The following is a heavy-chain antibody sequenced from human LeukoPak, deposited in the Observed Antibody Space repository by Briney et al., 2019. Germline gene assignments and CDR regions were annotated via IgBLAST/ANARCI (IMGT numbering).Heavy chain of an antibody. D-gene: IGHD3-22*01. CDR1: GITFSSYA. V-gene: IGHV3-23*01. Sequence: PGGSLRLSCAAFGITFSSYAMSWVRQAPGKGLEWVSAISGSGGSTYYADSVKGRFTISRDNSKNTLYLQMNSLRAEDTAVYYCAREPGYDSSGCFDYWGQGTLVTVSS. J-gene: IGHJ4*02. CDR2: ISGSGGST. CDR3: AREPGYDSSGCFDY.